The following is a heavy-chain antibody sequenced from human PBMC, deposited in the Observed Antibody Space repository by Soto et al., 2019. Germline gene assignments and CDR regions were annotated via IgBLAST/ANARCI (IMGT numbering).Heavy chain of an antibody. CDR3: ARVWGGAFDF. Sequence: SETLSLTCTVSGGSISSYYWSWIWQPPGKGLEWIGYIYYSGSTNYNPSLKSRVTISVDTSKNRFSLKLSSVTAADTAVYYCARVWGGAFDFWGQGTMVTVSS. CDR1: GGSISSYY. J-gene: IGHJ3*01. CDR2: IYYSGST. V-gene: IGHV4-59*01. D-gene: IGHD3-10*01.